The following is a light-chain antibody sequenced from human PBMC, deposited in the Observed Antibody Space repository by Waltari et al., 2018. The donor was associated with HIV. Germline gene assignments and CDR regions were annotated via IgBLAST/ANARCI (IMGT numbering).Light chain of an antibody. J-gene: IGKJ4*01. V-gene: IGKV3-15*01. CDR1: QSVSSN. CDR2: GAS. CDR3: QQYNNWPLT. Sequence: EIVMTQSPDTLSVSPGERATLSCRASQSVSSNLAWYQQKPGQAPRLLIYGASTRATGIPASFSGSGSGTEFTLTISSLQSEDFAVYYCQQYNNWPLTFGGGTKVEIK.